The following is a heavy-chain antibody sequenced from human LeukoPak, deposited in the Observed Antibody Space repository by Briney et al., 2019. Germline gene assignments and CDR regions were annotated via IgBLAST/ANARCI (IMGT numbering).Heavy chain of an antibody. CDR2: IYSGGST. CDR3: AKDLNHCSSTSCPPDAFDI. Sequence: PGGSLRLSCAAPGFTVSSNYMSWVRQAPGKGLEWVSVIYSGGSTYYADSVKGRFTISRDNSKNTLYLQMNSLRAEDTAVYYCAKDLNHCSSTSCPPDAFDIWGQGTMVTVSS. D-gene: IGHD2-2*01. V-gene: IGHV3-66*01. J-gene: IGHJ3*02. CDR1: GFTVSSNY.